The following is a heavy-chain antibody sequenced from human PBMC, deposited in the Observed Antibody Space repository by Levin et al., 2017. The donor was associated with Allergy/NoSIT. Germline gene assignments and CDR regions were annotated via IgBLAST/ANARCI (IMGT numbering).Heavy chain of an antibody. J-gene: IGHJ6*02. V-gene: IGHV1-69*04. CDR2: IIPILGIA. CDR3: ARDYDILTTPYYYGMDV. Sequence: SVKVSCKASGGTFSSYPISWVRQAPGQGLEWMGRIIPILGIANYAQKFQGRVTITADKSTSTAYMELSSLRSEDTAVYYCARDYDILTTPYYYGMDVWGQGTTVTVSS. CDR1: GGTFSSYP. D-gene: IGHD3-9*01.